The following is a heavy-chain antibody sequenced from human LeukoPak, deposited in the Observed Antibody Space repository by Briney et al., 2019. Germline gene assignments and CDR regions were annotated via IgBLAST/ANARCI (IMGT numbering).Heavy chain of an antibody. CDR2: IYYSGST. Sequence: SETLSLTCTVSGGSISSSSYYWSCVRQHPGKGREWIVYIYYSGSTYYNPSLKSRVTISVNTSKSQFSLNLSSVTAADTAVYYCVREVYYAWGSYAFDIWGQGTMVTVSS. CDR1: GGSISSSSYY. CDR3: VREVYYAWGSYAFDI. J-gene: IGHJ3*02. V-gene: IGHV4-31*03. D-gene: IGHD3-10*01.